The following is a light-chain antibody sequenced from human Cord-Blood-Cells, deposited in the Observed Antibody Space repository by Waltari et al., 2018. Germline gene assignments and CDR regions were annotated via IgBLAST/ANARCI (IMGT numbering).Light chain of an antibody. CDR2: YDD. J-gene: IGLJ1*01. Sequence: QSVLTQPPSVSEAPRQRVTISCSGSNSNIGNNAVNWYQQLPGKAPKLLIYYDDLLPSGVSDRFSGSKSGTSASLAISGLQSEDEADYYCAAWDDSLNGYVFGTGTKVTVL. CDR3: AAWDDSLNGYV. CDR1: NSNIGNNA. V-gene: IGLV1-36*01.